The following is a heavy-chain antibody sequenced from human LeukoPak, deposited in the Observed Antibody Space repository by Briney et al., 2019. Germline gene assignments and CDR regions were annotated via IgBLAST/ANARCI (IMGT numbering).Heavy chain of an antibody. Sequence: HPGGSLRLSCAAYGFTFSSYWMHWVRQAAGKGMVWVSRINIDGSSTSYADSVKGRFAISRDNAKNTLYLQMNSLRAEDTAVYYCARGGDSGSYCNYWGQGTLVTVSS. V-gene: IGHV3-74*01. CDR3: ARGGDSGSYCNY. CDR2: INIDGSST. J-gene: IGHJ4*02. CDR1: GFTFSSYW. D-gene: IGHD3-10*01.